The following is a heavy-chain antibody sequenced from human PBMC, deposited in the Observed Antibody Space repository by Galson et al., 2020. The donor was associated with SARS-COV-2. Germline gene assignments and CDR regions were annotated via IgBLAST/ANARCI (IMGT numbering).Heavy chain of an antibody. J-gene: IGHJ6*02. V-gene: IGHV4-34*01. D-gene: IGHD5-18*01. CDR2: INHSGST. Sequence: ETSETLSLTCAVYGGSFSGYYWSWNRHPPEKGLEWIGEINHSGSTNYNTSLKSRVTISVDTSKNQVSLNLSSGTAADTAVYYCPRGLHGVHTAMVIYYYYYGMDVWGQGTTVTVSS. CDR1: GGSFSGYY. CDR3: PRGLHGVHTAMVIYYYYYGMDV.